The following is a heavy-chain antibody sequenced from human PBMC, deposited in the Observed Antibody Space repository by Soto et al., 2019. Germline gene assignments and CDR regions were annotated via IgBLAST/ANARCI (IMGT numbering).Heavy chain of an antibody. J-gene: IGHJ4*02. D-gene: IGHD5-12*01. Sequence: PSETLSLTCAVYGGSFSGYYWSWIRQPPGKGLEWIGEINHSGSTNYNPSLKSRVTISVDTSKNQFSLKLSSVTAADTAVYYCARQAAGATIDYWGQGTLVTVSS. CDR1: GGSFSGYY. CDR2: INHSGST. CDR3: ARQAAGATIDY. V-gene: IGHV4-34*01.